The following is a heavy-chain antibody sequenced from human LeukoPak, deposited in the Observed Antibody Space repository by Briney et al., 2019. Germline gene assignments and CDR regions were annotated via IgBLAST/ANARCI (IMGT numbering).Heavy chain of an antibody. J-gene: IGHJ6*03. V-gene: IGHV4-59*01. D-gene: IGHD2-2*01. Sequence: KTSETLSLTCTVSGGSISSYYWSWIRQPPGKGLEWIGYIYYSGSTNHNPSLKSRVTISVDTSKNQFSLKLSSVTAADTAVYYCARVYCSSTSCYYYYYMDVWGKGTTVIVSS. CDR3: ARVYCSSTSCYYYYYMDV. CDR2: IYYSGST. CDR1: GGSISSYY.